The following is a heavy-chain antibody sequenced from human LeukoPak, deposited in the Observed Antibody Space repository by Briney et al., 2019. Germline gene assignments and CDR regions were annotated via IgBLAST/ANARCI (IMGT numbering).Heavy chain of an antibody. CDR2: INHSVST. D-gene: IGHD2-15*01. Sequence: SETLSLTCAVYGGSFSGYNWSWIRQPPGKGLEWIGEINHSVSTNYNPSLKSRVTISVDTSKNQFSLKLSSVTAADTAVYYCARGGIGKVVVAATRGIYYYYYGMDVWGQGTTVTVSS. CDR1: GGSFSGYN. CDR3: ARGGIGKVVVAATRGIYYYYYGMDV. J-gene: IGHJ6*02. V-gene: IGHV4-34*01.